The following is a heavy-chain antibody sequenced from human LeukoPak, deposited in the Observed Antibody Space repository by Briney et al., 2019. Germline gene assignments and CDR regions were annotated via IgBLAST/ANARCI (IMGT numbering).Heavy chain of an antibody. CDR3: ATNSDWRFDF. CDR1: GFTFRSFG. V-gene: IGHV3-30*03. CDR2: MSYDGNNK. J-gene: IGHJ4*02. Sequence: GGSLRLSCSASGFTFRSFGMHWVRQAPGKGLEWVTLMSYDGNNKYSADSVRGRFSISRDNSKNTLHLQMDSLRAEDTAVYYCATNSDWRFDFWGQGTLVTVSS. D-gene: IGHD6-19*01.